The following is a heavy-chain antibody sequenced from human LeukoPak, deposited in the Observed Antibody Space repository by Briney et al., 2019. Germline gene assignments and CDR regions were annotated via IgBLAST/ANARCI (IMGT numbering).Heavy chain of an antibody. D-gene: IGHD5-18*01. J-gene: IGHJ4*02. CDR2: IYPGDSDT. Sequence: GESLKISCKGSGYSFTSYWIGWVRQMPGKGLEWMGIIYPGDSDTRYSPSFQGQVTISADKSISTAYLQWSSLKASDTAMYYRARPTEPYSYGYEPHFDYWGQGTLVTVSS. CDR3: ARPTEPYSYGYEPHFDY. V-gene: IGHV5-51*01. CDR1: GYSFTSYW.